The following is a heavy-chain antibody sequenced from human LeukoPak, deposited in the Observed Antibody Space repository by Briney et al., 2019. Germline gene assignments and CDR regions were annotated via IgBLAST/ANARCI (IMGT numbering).Heavy chain of an antibody. CDR2: IKGDGSKI. CDR1: GFTFSEYW. Sequence: PGGSLSLSCGASGFTFSEYWMSWVRQAPGRGPEWVANIKGDGSKIYYVDSVKGRFTISRDNDKNSLYLQMNNLRVEDTAVYHCARDGSCFDFWGQGALVTVSS. D-gene: IGHD2-15*01. J-gene: IGHJ4*02. V-gene: IGHV3-7*01. CDR3: ARDGSCFDF.